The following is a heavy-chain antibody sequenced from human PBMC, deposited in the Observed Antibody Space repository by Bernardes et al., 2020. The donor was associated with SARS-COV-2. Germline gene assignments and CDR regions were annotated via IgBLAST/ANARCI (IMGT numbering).Heavy chain of an antibody. V-gene: IGHV1-69*02. Sequence: SVKVSCKASGGTFSSYTISWVRQAPGQGLEWMGRIIPILGIANYAQKFQGRVTITADKSTSTAYMELSSLRSEDTAVYYCARAGLATHYYDSRADAFDIWGQGTMVTVSS. CDR3: ARAGLATHYYDSRADAFDI. CDR1: GGTFSSYT. J-gene: IGHJ3*02. CDR2: IIPILGIA. D-gene: IGHD3-22*01.